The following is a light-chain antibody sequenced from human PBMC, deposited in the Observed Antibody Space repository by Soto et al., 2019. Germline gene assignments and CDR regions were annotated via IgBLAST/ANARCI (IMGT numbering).Light chain of an antibody. Sequence: ELVLTQSPGTLSLSPGVRATLSCRASQSVSSSYLAWYQQKPGQAPRLLIYGASSRATGIPDRFSGSGSGTDFTLTISRLEPEDFAVYYCQQYGSSPETFGQGTKVDIK. J-gene: IGKJ1*01. CDR2: GAS. V-gene: IGKV3-20*01. CDR3: QQYGSSPET. CDR1: QSVSSSY.